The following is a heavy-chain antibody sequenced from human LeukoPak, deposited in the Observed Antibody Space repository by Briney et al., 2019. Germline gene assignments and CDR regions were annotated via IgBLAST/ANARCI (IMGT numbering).Heavy chain of an antibody. J-gene: IGHJ3*02. Sequence: GGSLRLSCAASGFTFSSYAMPWVRQAPGKGLEWVAVISYDGSNKYYADSVKGRFTISRDYSKNTLYLQMNSLRAEDAAVYYCARDPGSGAFDIWGQGTMVTVSS. CDR1: GFTFSSYA. CDR3: ARDPGSGAFDI. CDR2: ISYDGSNK. V-gene: IGHV3-30-3*01. D-gene: IGHD3-10*01.